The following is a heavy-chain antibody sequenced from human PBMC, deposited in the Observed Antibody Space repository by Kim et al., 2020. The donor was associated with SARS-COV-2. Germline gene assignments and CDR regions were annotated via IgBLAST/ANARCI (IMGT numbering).Heavy chain of an antibody. CDR3: ARSLYCSGGSCSESAEYFQH. D-gene: IGHD2-15*01. CDR1: GFTFSSYS. J-gene: IGHJ1*01. CDR2: ISSSSSTI. V-gene: IGHV3-48*02. Sequence: GGSLRLSCAASGFTFSSYSMNWVRQAPGKGLEWVSYISSSSSTIYYADSVKGRFTISRDNAKNSLYLQMNSLRDEDTAVYYCARSLYCSGGSCSESAEYFQHWGQGTLVTVSS.